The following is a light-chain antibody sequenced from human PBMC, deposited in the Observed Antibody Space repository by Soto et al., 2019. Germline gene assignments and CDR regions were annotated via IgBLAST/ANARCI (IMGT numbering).Light chain of an antibody. J-gene: IGKJ2*01. Sequence: EIVLTQSPGTLSLSPGDRATLSCRASQSVTSSYLAWFQQKPVQAPSLLIYEASIMATGVPDRFSGSGSGTDFTLTINRLEPEDFAVYSCHQYGSSPLTFGQGTKLEIK. CDR1: QSVTSSY. CDR3: HQYGSSPLT. V-gene: IGKV3-20*01. CDR2: EAS.